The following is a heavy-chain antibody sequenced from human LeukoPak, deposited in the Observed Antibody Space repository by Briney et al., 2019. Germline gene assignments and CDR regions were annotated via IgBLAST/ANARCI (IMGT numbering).Heavy chain of an antibody. CDR1: GGSISSGGYS. CDR3: ARGGTLFQYSSGWYGMDV. CDR2: IYHSGST. V-gene: IGHV4-30-2*01. J-gene: IGHJ6*02. Sequence: PSQTLSLTCAVSGGSISSGGYSWSWIRQPPGKGLEWIGYIYHSGSTYYNPSLKSRVTISVDRSKNQISLKLSSVTAADTAVYYCARGGTLFQYSSGWYGMDVWGQGTTVTVSS. D-gene: IGHD6-19*01.